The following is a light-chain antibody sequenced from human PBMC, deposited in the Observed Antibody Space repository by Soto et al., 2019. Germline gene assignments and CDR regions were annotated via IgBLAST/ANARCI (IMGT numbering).Light chain of an antibody. J-gene: IGKJ4*01. Sequence: DIQMTQSPSSLSASVGDRVTITCRASQGISNYLALYQQIPGKVPKLLISAASTLQSGVPSRFSGSGSGTDVTLTISSLQPEDVANYYCHKYTNVPAFGGGTKVEIK. V-gene: IGKV1-27*01. CDR1: QGISNY. CDR2: AAS. CDR3: HKYTNVPA.